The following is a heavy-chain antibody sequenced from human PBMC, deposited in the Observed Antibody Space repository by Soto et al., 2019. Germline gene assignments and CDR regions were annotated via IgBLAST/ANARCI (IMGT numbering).Heavy chain of an antibody. CDR3: ARSWVTGKGGIDV. D-gene: IGHD3-16*01. Sequence: ASVKVSCKASGYTFTSYGLSWVRQAPGQGLEWIGWINGYTGNTNYAQKFQGRVTMTTDTSTNTAYLDLWTLISDDTAVYYCARSWVTGKGGIDVWGQGTTVTVSS. V-gene: IGHV1-18*01. CDR1: GYTFTSYG. CDR2: INGYTGNT. J-gene: IGHJ6*02.